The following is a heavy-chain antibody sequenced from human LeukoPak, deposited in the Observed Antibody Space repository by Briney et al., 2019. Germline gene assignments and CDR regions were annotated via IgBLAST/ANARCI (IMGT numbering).Heavy chain of an antibody. CDR3: ARVPGYSSGWYPIDY. CDR2: ISAYNGNT. D-gene: IGHD6-19*01. V-gene: IGHV1-18*01. J-gene: IGHJ4*02. Sequence: ASVKVSCKVSGYTLTELSMHWVRQAPGQGLECMGWISAYNGNTNYAQKFQGRVTMTTDTSTSTAYMELRSLRSDDTAVYYCARVPGYSSGWYPIDYWGQGTLVTVSS. CDR1: GYTLTELS.